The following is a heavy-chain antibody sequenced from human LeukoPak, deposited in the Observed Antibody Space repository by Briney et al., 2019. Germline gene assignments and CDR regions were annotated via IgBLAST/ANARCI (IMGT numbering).Heavy chain of an antibody. V-gene: IGHV4-39*07. D-gene: IGHD2-15*01. CDR3: ARGSGGYCSGGNCPSYYFYYMDV. Sequence: SETLSLTCIVSGGSISSSTYYWGWIRQPPGKGLEWIGSIYNSVSTYYNLSLKSRVTISVDTSKNQFSLKLSSVTAADTAVYYCARGSGGYCSGGNCPSYYFYYMDVWGRGTTVTVSS. CDR2: IYNSVST. J-gene: IGHJ6*03. CDR1: GGSISSSTYY.